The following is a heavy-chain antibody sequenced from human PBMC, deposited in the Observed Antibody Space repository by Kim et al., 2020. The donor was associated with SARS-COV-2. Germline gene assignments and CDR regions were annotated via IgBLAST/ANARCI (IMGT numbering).Heavy chain of an antibody. V-gene: IGHV3-64*01. CDR2: ISSNGGST. Sequence: GGSLRLSCAASGFTFSSYAMHWVRQAPGKGLEYVSAISSNGGSTYYANSVKGRFTISRDNSKNTLYLQMGSLRAEDMAVYYCARAGAYTAMVSESYYYGMDVWGQGTTFTVSS. D-gene: IGHD5-18*01. CDR1: GFTFSSYA. CDR3: ARAGAYTAMVSESYYYGMDV. J-gene: IGHJ6*02.